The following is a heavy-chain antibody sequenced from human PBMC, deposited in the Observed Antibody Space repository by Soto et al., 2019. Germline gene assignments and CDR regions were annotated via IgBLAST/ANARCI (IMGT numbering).Heavy chain of an antibody. CDR2: IIPIFGTA. CDR1: GGTFSSYA. CDR3: ARDLLGIVVVPAVDDAFDI. J-gene: IGHJ3*02. Sequence: QVQLVQSGAEVKKPGSSEKVSCKASGGTFSSYAISWVRQAPGQGLEWMGGIIPIFGTANYAQKFQGRVTITADESTSTAYMELSSLRSEDTAVYYCARDLLGIVVVPAVDDAFDIWGQGTMVTVSS. V-gene: IGHV1-69*01. D-gene: IGHD2-2*01.